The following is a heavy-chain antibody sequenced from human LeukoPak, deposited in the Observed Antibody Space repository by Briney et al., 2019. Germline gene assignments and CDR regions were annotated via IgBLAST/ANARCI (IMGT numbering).Heavy chain of an antibody. V-gene: IGHV1-69*05. CDR1: GATFSSCA. CDR3: AIDTSSFRQQLVLGAFDI. CDR2: IIPIFGTA. J-gene: IGHJ3*02. D-gene: IGHD6-13*01. Sequence: SVKLSFKASGATFSSCAISWGRQAPGQGLEWMGVIIPIFGTANYAQKFQGRVTITTDESTSTANMELSSLRSEDTAVYYCAIDTSSFRQQLVLGAFDIWGQGTMVTVSS.